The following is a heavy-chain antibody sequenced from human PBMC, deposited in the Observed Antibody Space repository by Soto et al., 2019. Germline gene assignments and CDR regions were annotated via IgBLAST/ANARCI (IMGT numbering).Heavy chain of an antibody. V-gene: IGHV4-39*07. CDR1: GGSISSSSYY. Sequence: PSETLSLTCTVSGGSISSSSYYWGWIRQPPGKGLEWIGEINHSGSTNYNPSLKSRVTISVDTSKNQFSLKLSSVTAADTAVYYCARKGDYGDYETDYWGQGTLVTVSS. D-gene: IGHD4-17*01. J-gene: IGHJ4*02. CDR2: INHSGST. CDR3: ARKGDYGDYETDY.